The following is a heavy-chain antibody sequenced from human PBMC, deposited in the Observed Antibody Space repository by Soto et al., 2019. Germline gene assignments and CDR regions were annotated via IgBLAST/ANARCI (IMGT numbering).Heavy chain of an antibody. CDR1: GDTFSSHL. CDR2: ILPIFDTP. D-gene: IGHD2-15*01. J-gene: IGHJ4*02. V-gene: IGHV1-69*01. CDR3: ATDHCSGGACYEDHFHY. Sequence: QVQLVQSGAEVKKPGSSVKVSCKASGDTFSSHLISWVRQAPGQGLEWMGGILPIFDTPKYAQRFQGRVTFTADESSSTASMELRSRTSEDTAVYYCATDHCSGGACYEDHFHYWGQGTLVTVSS.